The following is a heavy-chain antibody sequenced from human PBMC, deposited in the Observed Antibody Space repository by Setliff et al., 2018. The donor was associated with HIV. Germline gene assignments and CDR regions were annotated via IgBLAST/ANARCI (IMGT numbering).Heavy chain of an antibody. J-gene: IGHJ4*02. D-gene: IGHD2-15*01. V-gene: IGHV1-69*13. CDR2: IIPPVGAA. CDR1: GDTFRNYA. CDR3: ASPNVGCSGGTCYSGSAFDY. Sequence: ASVKVSCKVSGDTFRNYAPNWVRQAPGQGLEWMGGIIPPVGAAVYAQNFQGRVTITADESTSTAYMELRTLRSEDTAIYYCASPNVGCSGGTCYSGSAFDYWGQGSPVTVSS.